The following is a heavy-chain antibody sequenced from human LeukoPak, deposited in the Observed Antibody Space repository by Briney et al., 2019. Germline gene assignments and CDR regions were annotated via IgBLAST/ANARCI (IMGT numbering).Heavy chain of an antibody. CDR3: ARGLRPPLHAYYYYYGMDV. CDR1: GFTFSSYA. V-gene: IGHV3-30*04. J-gene: IGHJ6*02. Sequence: SGGSLRLSCAASGFTFSSYAMHWVRQAPGKGLEWVAVISYDGSNKYYADSVKGRFTISRDNSKNTLYLQMNSLRAEDTAVYYCARGLRPPLHAYYYYYGMDVWGQGTTVTVSS. CDR2: ISYDGSNK.